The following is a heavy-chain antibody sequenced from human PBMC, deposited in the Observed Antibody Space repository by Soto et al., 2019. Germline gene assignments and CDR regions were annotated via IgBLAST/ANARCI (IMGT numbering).Heavy chain of an antibody. Sequence: QVQLVESGGGVVQPGRSLRLSCAASGFTFSSYGMYWVRQAPGKGLEWVAVISYDGSNKYYADSVKGRFTISRDNSKNTLYLQMNSLRAEDTAVYYCAKGHEPKAAAGTSYYNYGMDVWGQGTTVTVSS. CDR3: AKGHEPKAAAGTSYYNYGMDV. V-gene: IGHV3-30*18. D-gene: IGHD6-13*01. CDR1: GFTFSSYG. CDR2: ISYDGSNK. J-gene: IGHJ6*02.